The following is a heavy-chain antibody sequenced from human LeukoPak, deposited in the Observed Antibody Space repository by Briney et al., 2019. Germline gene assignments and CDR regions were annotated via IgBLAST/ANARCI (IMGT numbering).Heavy chain of an antibody. J-gene: IGHJ4*02. CDR1: GDSTNTYF. Sequence: PSETLSLTCTISGDSTNTYFWSWIRQPPGKGLEWIGYIYYTGTTNYNPSLKSRVTISVDTSKNQFSLKVSTVTAADTGVYYCASKSTDHGELRFDYWGQGTLVTVSS. CDR2: IYYTGTT. D-gene: IGHD4-17*01. CDR3: ASKSTDHGELRFDY. V-gene: IGHV4-59*01.